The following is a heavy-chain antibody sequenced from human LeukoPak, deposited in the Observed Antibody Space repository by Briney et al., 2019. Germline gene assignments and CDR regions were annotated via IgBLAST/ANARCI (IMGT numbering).Heavy chain of an antibody. CDR1: GFTFSRYW. V-gene: IGHV3-7*01. D-gene: IGHD3-16*01. CDR3: ARDTFLGALGHDY. Sequence: GGSLRLSCAASGFTFSRYWMTWVRQAPGKGLEWVANIKQDGSEKYYVDSVKGRFTISRDNAKNSLFLQMNSLRAEDTAVYYCARDTFLGALGHDYWGQGTLVTVSS. CDR2: IKQDGSEK. J-gene: IGHJ4*02.